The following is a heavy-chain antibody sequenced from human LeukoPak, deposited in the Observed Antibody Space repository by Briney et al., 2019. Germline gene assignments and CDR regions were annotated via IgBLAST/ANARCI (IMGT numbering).Heavy chain of an antibody. J-gene: IGHJ5*02. Sequence: GSVKVSCKASGYTFTGYYMHWVRQAPGQGLEWMGWINPNSGGTNYAQKFQGRVTMTRDTSISTAYMELSRLRSDDTAVYYCARRGHYSSSWYGGGNWFDPWGQGTLVTVSS. CDR2: INPNSGGT. V-gene: IGHV1-2*02. CDR3: ARRGHYSSSWYGGGNWFDP. CDR1: GYTFTGYY. D-gene: IGHD6-13*01.